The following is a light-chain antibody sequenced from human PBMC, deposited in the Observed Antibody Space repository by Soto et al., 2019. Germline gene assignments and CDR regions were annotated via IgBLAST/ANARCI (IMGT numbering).Light chain of an antibody. CDR3: QQYDIYSRT. J-gene: IGKJ2*02. CDR2: QAS. V-gene: IGKV1-5*03. CDR1: QSISTW. Sequence: DIPMTQSPSTLSASVGDRVTITCRASQSISTWLAWYQHKPGKAPKLLIYQASSLEGGVPPRFSGSGSGTEFTLTISSLQPDDFATYYCQQYDIYSRTFGQGTRVETK.